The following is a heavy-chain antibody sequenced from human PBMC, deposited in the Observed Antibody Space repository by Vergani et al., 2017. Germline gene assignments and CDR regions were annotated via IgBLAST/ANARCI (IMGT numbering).Heavy chain of an antibody. J-gene: IGHJ6*03. V-gene: IGHV4-34*01. Sequence: QVQLQQWGGGLLKPSETLSLTCVVNGGSFTSYHWTWIRQSPGEGLEWVGDIDHTGRPDYTPSLKSRLTMSVDKSRNQFSLMLNSVTATDTAIYFCARVNTETNGHLYYYYYMDVWGQGTAVTVS. CDR1: GGSFTSYH. CDR2: IDHTGRP. CDR3: ARVNTETNGHLYYYYYMDV. D-gene: IGHD4-11*01.